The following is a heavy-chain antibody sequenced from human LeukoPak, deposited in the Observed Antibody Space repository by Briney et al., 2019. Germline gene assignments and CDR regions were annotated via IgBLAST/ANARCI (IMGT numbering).Heavy chain of an antibody. CDR2: ISGSGGST. V-gene: IGHV3-23*01. Sequence: GGSLRLSCAASGFTFSSYTMSWVRQAPGEGLEWVSTISGSGGSTYYADSVKGRFTISRDNSKKMLYPQMNSLRAEDTAVYYCAKDEIDYWGQGTLVTVSS. J-gene: IGHJ4*02. CDR3: AKDEIDY. CDR1: GFTFSSYT.